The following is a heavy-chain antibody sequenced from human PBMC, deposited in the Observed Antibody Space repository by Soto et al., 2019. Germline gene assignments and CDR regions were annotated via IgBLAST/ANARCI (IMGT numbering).Heavy chain of an antibody. CDR3: AKLGTTADY. J-gene: IGHJ4*02. CDR2: IDSDGSVT. D-gene: IGHD1-26*01. Sequence: GGSLRLSCAASGFTFSTHGMQWVRQAPGKGLVWVSRIDSDGSVTSYADSVKGRFTISRDNAKNTLYLQMNSLRAEDTAVYYCAKLGTTADYWGQGTLVTVSS. CDR1: GFTFSTHG. V-gene: IGHV3-74*01.